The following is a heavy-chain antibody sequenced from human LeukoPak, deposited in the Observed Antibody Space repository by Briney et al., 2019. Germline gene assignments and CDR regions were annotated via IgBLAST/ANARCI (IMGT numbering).Heavy chain of an antibody. CDR1: GFTFSISA. CDR2: ISSSGGST. V-gene: IGHV3-23*01. J-gene: IGHJ4*02. CDR3: AKLGDAFDY. D-gene: IGHD3-10*01. Sequence: GGSLRLPCAASGFTFSISAMSWVRQPPGKGQEWVSRISSSGGSTYYADSVKGRFTLSRDNSKNTLYLQINNLRAEDTAIYYCAKLGDAFDYWGQGTLVTVSS.